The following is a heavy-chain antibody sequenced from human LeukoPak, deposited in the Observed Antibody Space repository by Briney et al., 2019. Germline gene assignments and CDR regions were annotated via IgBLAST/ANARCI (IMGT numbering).Heavy chain of an antibody. V-gene: IGHV3-21*01. J-gene: IGHJ3*02. CDR2: IGSSSSSI. Sequence: GGSLRLSCGTSGFTFSDYAMSWVRQAPGKGLEWVSSIGSSSSSIYYADSVKGRFTISRDNGKNSLYLQMNSLRAEDTAVYYCAREAGEAFDIWGQGTMVTVSS. D-gene: IGHD6-19*01. CDR3: AREAGEAFDI. CDR1: GFTFSDYA.